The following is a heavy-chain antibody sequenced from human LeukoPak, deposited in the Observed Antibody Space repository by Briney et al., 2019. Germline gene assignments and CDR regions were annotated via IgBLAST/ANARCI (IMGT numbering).Heavy chain of an antibody. CDR3: AKDHSSSWYYFDY. J-gene: IGHJ4*02. CDR2: ISGSGGST. CDR1: GFTFSNAW. D-gene: IGHD6-13*01. V-gene: IGHV3-23*01. Sequence: GGSLRLSCAASGFTFSNAWMSWVRQAPGKGLEWVSVISGSGGSTYYADSVKGRFTISRDNSKNTLYLQMNSLRAEDTAVYYCAKDHSSSWYYFDYWGQGTLVAVSS.